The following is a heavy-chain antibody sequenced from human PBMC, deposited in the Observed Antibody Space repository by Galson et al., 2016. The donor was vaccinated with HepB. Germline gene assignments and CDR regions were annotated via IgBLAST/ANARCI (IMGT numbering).Heavy chain of an antibody. D-gene: IGHD4-23*01. CDR3: ARAVYPSGGNPPGLLDL. CDR2: ISSSGSYI. Sequence: SLRLSCAASGFTFSSFTINGFGQAPGKGLEWVSVISSSGSYIYYADSVKGRFAFSRNNARNPLLLQMNSLTAEDTAANFCARAVYPSGGNPPGLLDLWGQGTLVTVSS. V-gene: IGHV3-21*01. CDR1: GFTFSSFT. J-gene: IGHJ5*02.